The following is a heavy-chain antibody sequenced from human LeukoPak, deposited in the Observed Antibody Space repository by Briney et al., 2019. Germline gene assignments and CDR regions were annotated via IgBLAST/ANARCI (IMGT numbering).Heavy chain of an antibody. CDR3: ARNSYGSWFFDY. CDR1: GGSISSSSYY. Sequence: SETLSLTCTVSGGSISSSSYYWGWIRQPPGKGLEWIGSIYYSGSTYYNPSLKSRVTISLDTSKNQFSLKLTSVTAADTAVYYCARNSYGSWFFDYWGQGTLVTVSS. J-gene: IGHJ4*02. D-gene: IGHD6-13*01. V-gene: IGHV4-39*07. CDR2: IYYSGST.